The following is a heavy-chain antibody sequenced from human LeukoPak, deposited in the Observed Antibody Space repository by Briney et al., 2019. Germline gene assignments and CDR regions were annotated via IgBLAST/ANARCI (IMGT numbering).Heavy chain of an antibody. V-gene: IGHV4-31*03. CDR2: IYYSGST. J-gene: IGHJ4*02. D-gene: IGHD3-22*01. CDR1: GGSISSGGYY. CDR3: ARAPPTMIRGSYFDY. Sequence: PSETLSLTCTVSGGSISSGGYYWSWIRQHPGKGLEWIGYIYYSGSTYYNPSLKSRVTISVDTSKNQFSLKLSSVTAADTAVHYCARAPPTMIRGSYFDYWGQGTLVTVSS.